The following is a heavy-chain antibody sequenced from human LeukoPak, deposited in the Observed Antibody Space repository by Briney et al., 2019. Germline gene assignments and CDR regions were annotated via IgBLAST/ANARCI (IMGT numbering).Heavy chain of an antibody. CDR1: GFTVSSNY. CDR3: ARTVPGYCSGGSCLGY. V-gene: IGHV3-66*01. D-gene: IGHD2-15*01. J-gene: IGHJ4*02. Sequence: GGSLRLSCAASGFTVSSNYMSWVRQAPGKGLDWVSVIFSGRNTYYADSVKGRFTISTDNSKNTLDLQMNSLRAEGTAVYYCARTVPGYCSGGSCLGYWGQGTLVTVSS. CDR2: IFSGRNT.